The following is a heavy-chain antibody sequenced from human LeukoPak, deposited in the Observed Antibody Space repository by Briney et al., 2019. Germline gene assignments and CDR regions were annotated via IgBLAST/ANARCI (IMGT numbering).Heavy chain of an antibody. J-gene: IGHJ5*02. CDR2: IYYSGST. CDR3: ARLTTVVVVAAKYNWFDP. D-gene: IGHD2-15*01. CDR1: SGSISSYY. V-gene: IGHV4-59*01. Sequence: SETLSLTCTVSSGSISSYYWSWIRQPPGKGLEWIGYIYYSGSTNYNPSLKSRVTISVDTSKNQFSLKLSSVTAADTAVYYCARLTTVVVVAAKYNWFDPWGQGTLVTVSS.